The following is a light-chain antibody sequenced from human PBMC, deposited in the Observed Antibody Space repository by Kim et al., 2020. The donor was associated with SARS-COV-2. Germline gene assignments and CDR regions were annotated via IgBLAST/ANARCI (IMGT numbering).Light chain of an antibody. CDR2: GAS. CDR1: RSVGSN. V-gene: IGKV3-15*01. Sequence: ERVMTQSPVTLSVSPGDRVTLSCRASRSVGSNLAWYQHKPGQAPRLLIYGASITATGVPARFGGRGSGTDFTLTISSLQSEDCGIYYCQHYDSWPTFGGGTKVDIK. J-gene: IGKJ4*01. CDR3: QHYDSWPT.